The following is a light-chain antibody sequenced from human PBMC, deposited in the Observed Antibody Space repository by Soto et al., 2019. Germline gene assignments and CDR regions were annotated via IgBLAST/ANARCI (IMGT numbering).Light chain of an antibody. V-gene: IGLV1-51*01. Sequence: QSVLTQPPSVSAAPGQKVTISCSGSSSNIGTNYVSWYQHLPGTAPKLLIYDNDKRPSGIPDRFSGSKSGTSATLGITGLQTGDEADYYCATWQGGLTGGWVFGGGTKVTVL. J-gene: IGLJ3*02. CDR3: ATWQGGLTGGWV. CDR1: SSNIGTNY. CDR2: DND.